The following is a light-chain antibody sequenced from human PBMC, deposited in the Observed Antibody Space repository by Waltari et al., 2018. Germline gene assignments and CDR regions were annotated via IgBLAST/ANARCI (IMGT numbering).Light chain of an antibody. CDR3: SSYTITTSWV. V-gene: IGLV2-14*02. Sequence: QPALTQPASVSGSPGQSITISCTGSTSDVGRYNLVSWYQQHSGSAPRLMIYQDNKRPSGVSDRFSATKSGNPASLTFSGLPAVDEADYYCSSYTITTSWVFGGGTKVTVL. CDR1: TSDVGRYNL. J-gene: IGLJ3*02. CDR2: QDN.